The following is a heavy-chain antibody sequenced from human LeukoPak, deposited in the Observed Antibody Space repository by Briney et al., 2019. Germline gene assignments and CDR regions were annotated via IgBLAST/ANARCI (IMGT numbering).Heavy chain of an antibody. J-gene: IGHJ3*02. CDR2: FDVEDGEI. D-gene: IGHD3-3*01. V-gene: IGHV1-24*01. CDR3: ATNRQIMILGVVIMPAFDI. CDR1: GYTLTQLS. Sequence: ASVKVSCKVSGYTLTQLSVHWVRQAPGKGLEWMGGFDVEDGEIIYAQKFQGRVTMNEDTSTDTAYMELSSLRSEDTAVYYCATNRQIMILGVVIMPAFDIWGQGTMVTVSS.